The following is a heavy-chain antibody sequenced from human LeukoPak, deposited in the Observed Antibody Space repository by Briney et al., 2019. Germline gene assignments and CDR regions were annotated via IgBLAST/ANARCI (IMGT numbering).Heavy chain of an antibody. V-gene: IGHV3-11*06. J-gene: IGHJ4*02. D-gene: IGHD6-13*01. CDR3: ARVGSIAAAGTPDY. CDR2: ISGSGSYT. Sequence: PGPCLRLSYAPSGFTFSDYYTTWIRQAPGKGLEWLSYISGSGSYTNYADSVKGRFTTSRDNAKNSLYLQMNSLRAEDTAVYYCARVGSIAAAGTPDYWGQGTLVTVSS. CDR1: GFTFSDYY.